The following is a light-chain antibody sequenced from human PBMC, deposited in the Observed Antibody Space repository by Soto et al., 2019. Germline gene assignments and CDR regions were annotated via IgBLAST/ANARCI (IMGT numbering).Light chain of an antibody. V-gene: IGKV3-20*01. CDR3: QHYDGSPRT. CDR1: QSVNSNY. CDR2: GVF. Sequence: ETVLTQSPGTVSLSPGERATLSCRTSQSVNSNYLAWYQQKPGQAPRLLIYGVFNRATGIPDRFSGSGSGTDFTLTISGLEPEDSAVYYCQHYDGSPRTFGQVTTLEIK. J-gene: IGKJ2*01.